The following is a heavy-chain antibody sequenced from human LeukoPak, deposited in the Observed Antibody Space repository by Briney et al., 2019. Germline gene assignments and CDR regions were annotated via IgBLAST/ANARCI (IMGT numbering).Heavy chain of an antibody. CDR2: IYHSGST. CDR3: ARDLRSSWPKYYFDY. J-gene: IGHJ4*02. V-gene: IGHV4-38-2*02. CDR1: GYSISSGYY. D-gene: IGHD6-13*01. Sequence: SETLSLTCTVSGYSISSGYYWGWIRQPPGKGLEWIGSIYHSGSTYYNPSLKSRVTISVDTSKNQFSLKLSSVTAADTAVYYCARDLRSSWPKYYFDYWGQGTLVTVSS.